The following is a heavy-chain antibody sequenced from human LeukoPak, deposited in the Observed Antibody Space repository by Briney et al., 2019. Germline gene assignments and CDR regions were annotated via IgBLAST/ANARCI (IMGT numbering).Heavy chain of an antibody. Sequence: GGSLRLSCAASGFTFSNFGMHWVRQAPGKGLEWVAVIWYNGSDQSYADSVKGRFTISRDNSKNTLFLQMDSLRAEDTAVYYCVREDTAMSPNAFDVWGQGTMVTVSS. J-gene: IGHJ3*01. D-gene: IGHD5-18*01. CDR3: VREDTAMSPNAFDV. CDR1: GFTFSNFG. CDR2: IWYNGSDQ. V-gene: IGHV3-33*01.